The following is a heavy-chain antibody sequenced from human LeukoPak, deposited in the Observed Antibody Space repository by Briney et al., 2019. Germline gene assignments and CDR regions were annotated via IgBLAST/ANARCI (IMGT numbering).Heavy chain of an antibody. Sequence: PGGSLRLSCAASGFSLSSHWMTWVRQAPGKGLEWVTNINQVGSQKYYVDSVKGRFTISRDNAKNSLYLQMNSRRAEDTAVYFCARIRLVAGVDVWGQGTTVTVS. V-gene: IGHV3-7*01. J-gene: IGHJ6*02. D-gene: IGHD2-8*02. CDR2: INQVGSQK. CDR1: GFSLSSHW. CDR3: ARIRLVAGVDV.